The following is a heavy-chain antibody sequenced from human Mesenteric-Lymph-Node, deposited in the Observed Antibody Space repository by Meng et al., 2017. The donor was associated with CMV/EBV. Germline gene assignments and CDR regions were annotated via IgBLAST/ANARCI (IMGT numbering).Heavy chain of an antibody. CDR1: GFTFSNYE. V-gene: IGHV3-48*03. J-gene: IGHJ4*02. CDR2: ISSSGRTI. CDR3: ARDPTYCSSTSCYSDY. Sequence: GESLKISCAASGFTFSNYEMNWVRQAPGKGLEWVSFISSSGRTIYYADSVKGRFTISRDNAKNSLYLQMNSLRAEDTAVYYCARDPTYCSSTSCYSDYWGQGTLVTVSS. D-gene: IGHD2-2*02.